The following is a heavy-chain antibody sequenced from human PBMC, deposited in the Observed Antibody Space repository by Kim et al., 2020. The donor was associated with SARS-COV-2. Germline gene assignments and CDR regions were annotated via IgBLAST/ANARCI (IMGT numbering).Heavy chain of an antibody. CDR1: GFTFSSYA. J-gene: IGHJ3*02. CDR2: ISYDGSNK. V-gene: IGHV3-30*04. Sequence: GGSLRLSCAASGFTFSSYAMHWVRQAPGKGLEWVAVISYDGSNKYYADSVKGRFTISRDNSKNTLYLQMNSLRAEDTAVYYCARPTAASDAFDIWGQGTMVTVSS. D-gene: IGHD6-13*01. CDR3: ARPTAASDAFDI.